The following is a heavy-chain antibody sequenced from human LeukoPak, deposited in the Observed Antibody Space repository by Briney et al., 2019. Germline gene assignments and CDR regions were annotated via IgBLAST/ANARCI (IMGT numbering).Heavy chain of an antibody. D-gene: IGHD1-26*01. CDR1: GGSISTYY. V-gene: IGHV4-59*01. CDR3: TSGSYSFYYMDV. J-gene: IGHJ6*03. CDR2: LYYSGST. Sequence: SETLSLTCTVSGGSISTYYWSWIRQPPGKGLEWIGYLYYSGSTNYNPSLKSRVTISVDTSKNQFSLKLSSVTAADTAVYYCTSGSYSFYYMDVWGKGTTVTVSS.